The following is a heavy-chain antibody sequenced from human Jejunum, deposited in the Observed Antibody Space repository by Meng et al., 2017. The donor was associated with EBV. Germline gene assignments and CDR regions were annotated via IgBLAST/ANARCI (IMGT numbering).Heavy chain of an antibody. J-gene: IGHJ4*02. D-gene: IGHD3-22*01. CDR2: IYGGDDK. CDR1: GFSLSTSAVG. V-gene: IGHV2-5*02. Sequence: IHSQASSPTLVKPTQTLTLTCTFSGFSLSTSAVGVGWIRQPPEKALEWLALIYGGDDKHYSPSLKSRLTITMDTSKNQVVLTMIDMDPVDTATYYCAHRVRDTVNFDYWGQGTLVTVSS. CDR3: AHRVRDTVNFDY.